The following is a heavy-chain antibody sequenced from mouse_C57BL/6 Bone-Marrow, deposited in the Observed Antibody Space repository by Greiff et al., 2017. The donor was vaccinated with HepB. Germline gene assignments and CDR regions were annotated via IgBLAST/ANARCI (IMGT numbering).Heavy chain of an antibody. CDR1: GFTFSSYA. CDR3: TRSTMVTPYWYFDV. D-gene: IGHD2-2*01. J-gene: IGHJ1*03. CDR2: ISSGCDYI. V-gene: IGHV5-9-1*02. Sequence: EVKLVESGEGLVKPGGSLKLSCAASGFTFSSYAMSWVRQTPEKRLEWVAYISSGCDYIYYADTVKGRFTISRDNARNTLYLQMSSRKSEDTAMYYCTRSTMVTPYWYFDVWGTGTTVTVSS.